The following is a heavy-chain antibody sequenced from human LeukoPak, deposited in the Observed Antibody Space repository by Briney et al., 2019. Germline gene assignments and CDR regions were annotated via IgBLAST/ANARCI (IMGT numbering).Heavy chain of an antibody. D-gene: IGHD4-17*01. Sequence: SETLSLTCAVYGGSFSGYYWSWIRQPPGKGLEWIGEINHSGSTNYNPSLKSRVTISVDTSKNQFSLKLSSVTAADTAVYYCARHVYGYGDRSVFDMWGQGTMVTVSS. J-gene: IGHJ3*02. V-gene: IGHV4-34*01. CDR3: ARHVYGYGDRSVFDM. CDR1: GGSFSGYY. CDR2: INHSGST.